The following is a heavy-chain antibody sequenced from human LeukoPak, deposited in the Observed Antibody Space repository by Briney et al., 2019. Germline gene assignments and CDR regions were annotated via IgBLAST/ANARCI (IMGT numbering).Heavy chain of an antibody. CDR1: GFTVSTNY. V-gene: IGHV3-66*01. CDR3: ARETHYGSFWFDP. CDR2: IYSGGST. Sequence: GGSLRLSSAGSGFTVSTNYMTWVRQAPGKGLEWVSVIYSGGSTHYADSVKGRFTISRDNSKNTLHLQMNSLRAEDTAVYYCARETHYGSFWFDPWGQGTLVTVSS. D-gene: IGHD3-10*01. J-gene: IGHJ5*02.